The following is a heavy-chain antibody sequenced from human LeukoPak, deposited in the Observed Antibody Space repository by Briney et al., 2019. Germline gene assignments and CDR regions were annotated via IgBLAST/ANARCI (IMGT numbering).Heavy chain of an antibody. CDR1: GFTFSSHG. CDR3: ARGGSYLSAFDI. D-gene: IGHD1-26*01. J-gene: IGHJ3*02. V-gene: IGHV3-23*01. Sequence: GGSLRLSCAASGFTFSSHGMSWVRQAPGKGLEWVSAITRLGDNTYYADSVKGRFTISRDNSKNTLSLQMNSLRAEDTAVYYCARGGSYLSAFDIWGQGTMVTVSS. CDR2: ITRLGDNT.